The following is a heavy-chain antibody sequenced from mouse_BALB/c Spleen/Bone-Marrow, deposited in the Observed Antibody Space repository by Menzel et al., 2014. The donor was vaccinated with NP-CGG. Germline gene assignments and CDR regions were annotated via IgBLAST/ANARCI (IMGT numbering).Heavy chain of an antibody. CDR3: ARSNYFYAMDY. CDR1: GYTFSEYT. D-gene: IGHD2-5*01. J-gene: IGHJ4*01. CDR2: ITSNNDGT. V-gene: IGHV1-22*01. Sequence: VQLKQSGPELVKPGASVKISCKTSGYTFSEYTTHWVRQSHGRSLEWFGGITSNNDGTSYNQKFKGKATFTVDKSSSTAYMELRSLTSEDSAVFYCARSNYFYAMDYWGQGTSVTVS.